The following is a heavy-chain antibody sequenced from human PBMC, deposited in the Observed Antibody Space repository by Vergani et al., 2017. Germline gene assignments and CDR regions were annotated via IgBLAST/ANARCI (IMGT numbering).Heavy chain of an antibody. CDR3: ARDLGSSYGMDV. CDR1: GGSISSYY. J-gene: IGHJ6*02. CDR2: IYYSGST. Sequence: QVQLQESGPGLVKPSETLSLTCTVSGGSISSYYWSWIRQPPGKGLEWIGYIYYSGSTNYNPSLKSRVTISVDTSKNQFSLKLSSVTAEDTAVYYCARDLGSSYGMDVWGQGTTVTVSS. D-gene: IGHD6-6*01. V-gene: IGHV4-59*01.